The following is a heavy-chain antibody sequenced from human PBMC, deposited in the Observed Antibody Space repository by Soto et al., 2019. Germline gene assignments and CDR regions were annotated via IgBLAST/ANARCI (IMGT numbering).Heavy chain of an antibody. CDR2: TSSSGGST. V-gene: IGHV3-23*01. CDR1: GLTFSSYA. Sequence: EVQLLESGGGLVQPGGSLRLSCAASGLTFSSYAMSWVRQAPGKGLEWVSTTSSSGGSTYYADSVKGRFTISRDNSKNTFYLQMNSLRAEDMAVYYCAKDGGYGWGSYYSDDWGQGTLVTVSS. J-gene: IGHJ4*02. D-gene: IGHD3-10*01. CDR3: AKDGGYGWGSYYSDD.